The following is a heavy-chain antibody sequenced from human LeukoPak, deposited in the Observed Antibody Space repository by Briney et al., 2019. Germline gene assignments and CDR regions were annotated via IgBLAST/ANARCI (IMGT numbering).Heavy chain of an antibody. V-gene: IGHV3-7*01. Sequence: PGRSLRLSCAASGFTFSSYAMHWVRQAPGKGLEWVANIKQDGSDEYYVDSVKGRFTISRDNAKNSLYLQMNSLRAEDTAVYYCAVGKRALYGSNWFDPWGQGILVTVSS. CDR2: IKQDGSDE. D-gene: IGHD3-10*01. J-gene: IGHJ5*02. CDR1: GFTFSSYA. CDR3: AVGKRALYGSNWFDP.